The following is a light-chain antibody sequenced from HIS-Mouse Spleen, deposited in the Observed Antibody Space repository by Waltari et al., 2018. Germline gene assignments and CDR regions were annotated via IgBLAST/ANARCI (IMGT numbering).Light chain of an antibody. V-gene: IGLV8-61*01. CDR3: VLYMGSGISWV. Sequence: QTVVTQEPSFSVSPGGTVTLTFGLSSGSVSTSYYPSWYQQTPGHAPRTPIYSTNTRSSGVPDRFSGSILGNKAALTITGAQADDESDYYCVLYMGSGISWVFGGGTKLTVL. CDR2: STN. J-gene: IGLJ3*02. CDR1: SGSVSTSYY.